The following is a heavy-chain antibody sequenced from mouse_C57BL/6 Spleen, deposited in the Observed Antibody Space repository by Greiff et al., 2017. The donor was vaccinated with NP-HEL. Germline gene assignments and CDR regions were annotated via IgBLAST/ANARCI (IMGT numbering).Heavy chain of an antibody. CDR3: ARRALGTTVVAPYYFDY. CDR2: IYPRSGNT. D-gene: IGHD1-1*01. J-gene: IGHJ2*01. V-gene: IGHV1-81*01. CDR1: GYTFTSYG. Sequence: QVQLQQSGAELARPGASVKLSCKASGYTFTSYGISWVKQRTGQGLEWIGEIYPRSGNTYYNEKFKGKATLTADKSSSTAYMELRSLTSEDSAVYFCARRALGTTVVAPYYFDYWGQGTTLTVSS.